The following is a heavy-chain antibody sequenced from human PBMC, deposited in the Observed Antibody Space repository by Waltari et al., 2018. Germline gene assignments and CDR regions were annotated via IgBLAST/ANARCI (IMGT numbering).Heavy chain of an antibody. CDR2: VHTNGSA. CDR3: ASDLGDYFV. CDR1: GASISSGSYY. V-gene: IGHV4-61*02. J-gene: IGHJ4*02. Sequence: QVQLQESGPGLVKPSQTLSLICSVSGASISSGSYYWSWIRQPAGKGLEWIGRVHTNGSANDAPSLRSRLTISVDTSNNQISLKLRYVTAADTAVYYCASDLGDYFVWGQGTLVTVSS. D-gene: IGHD4-17*01.